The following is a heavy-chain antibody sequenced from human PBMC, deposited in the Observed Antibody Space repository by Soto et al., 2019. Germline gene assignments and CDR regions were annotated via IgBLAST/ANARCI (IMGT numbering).Heavy chain of an antibody. CDR3: AREAAAEDIVANPEFDY. J-gene: IGHJ4*02. D-gene: IGHD5-12*01. V-gene: IGHV1-3*01. CDR2: INAGNGNT. Sequence: QVQLVQSGAEVKKPGASVKVSCKASGYTFTSYAMHWVRQAPGQRLEWMGWINAGNGNTKYSQKFQGRVTITRDTSASTAYMELSSLRSEDTAVYYCAREAAAEDIVANPEFDYWGQGTLVTVSS. CDR1: GYTFTSYA.